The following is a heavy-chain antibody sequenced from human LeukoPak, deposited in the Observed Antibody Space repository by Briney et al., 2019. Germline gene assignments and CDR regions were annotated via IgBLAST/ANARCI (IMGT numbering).Heavy chain of an antibody. CDR3: ARVVQSTDSSGFYLPEYFQH. CDR1: GGSISSYY. Sequence: SETLSLTCTVSGGSISSYYWGWIRQPPGKGLEWIGRIYYSGSTYYNPSLKSRVTISVDTSKNQFSLKLSSVTAADTAVYYCARVVQSTDSSGFYLPEYFQHWGQGTLVTVSS. CDR2: IYYSGST. V-gene: IGHV4-39*07. D-gene: IGHD3-22*01. J-gene: IGHJ1*01.